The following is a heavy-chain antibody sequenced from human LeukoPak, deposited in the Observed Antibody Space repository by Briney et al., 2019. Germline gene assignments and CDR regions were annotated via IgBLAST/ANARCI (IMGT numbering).Heavy chain of an antibody. D-gene: IGHD6-6*01. J-gene: IGHJ4*02. CDR1: GGSFSGYY. CDR3: ARARRWVSSSGLFDY. CDR2: INHSGST. Sequence: SETLSLTCAVYGGSFSGYYWSWIRQPPGKGLEWIGEINHSGSTNYNPSLKSRVTMSVDTSKNQFSLKLSSVTAADTAVYYCARARRWVSSSGLFDYWGQGTLVTVSS. V-gene: IGHV4-34*01.